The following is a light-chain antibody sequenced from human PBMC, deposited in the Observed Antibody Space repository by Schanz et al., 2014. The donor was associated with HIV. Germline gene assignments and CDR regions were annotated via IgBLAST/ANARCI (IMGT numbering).Light chain of an antibody. Sequence: EIVLTQSPATLSLSPGERAVLSCRASQSVDSYLAWYRQKPGQAPRLLIVDASNRATGIPARFSGSGSGTDFTLTISRLEPEDFAVYYCQQYGSSLWTFGQGTKVEIK. CDR2: DAS. J-gene: IGKJ1*01. V-gene: IGKV3-20*01. CDR3: QQYGSSLWT. CDR1: QSVDSY.